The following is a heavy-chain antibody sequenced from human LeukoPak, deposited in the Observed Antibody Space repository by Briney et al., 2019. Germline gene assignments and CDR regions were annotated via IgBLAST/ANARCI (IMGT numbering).Heavy chain of an antibody. Sequence: GRSLRLSCAASGCTFSRYAMHWVRQAPGKGLEWVAVISYDGSNKYYADSVKGRFTISRDNSKNTLYLQMNSLRAEDTAVYYCARAPDGSGAYWGQGTLVTVSS. CDR1: GCTFSRYA. V-gene: IGHV3-30-3*01. CDR3: ARAPDGSGAY. J-gene: IGHJ4*02. CDR2: ISYDGSNK. D-gene: IGHD3-10*01.